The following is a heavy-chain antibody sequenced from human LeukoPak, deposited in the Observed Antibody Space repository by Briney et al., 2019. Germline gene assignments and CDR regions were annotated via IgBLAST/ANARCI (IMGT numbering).Heavy chain of an antibody. Sequence: SETLSLTCTGSGGSISSYYWSWIRQPPGKGLEWIGYIYYSGSTNYNPSLKSRVTISVDTSKNQFSLKLSSVTAADTAVYYCARVEYSSHIDYWSQGTLVTVSS. CDR3: ARVEYSSHIDY. V-gene: IGHV4-59*01. J-gene: IGHJ4*02. CDR2: IYYSGST. D-gene: IGHD6-6*01. CDR1: GGSISSYY.